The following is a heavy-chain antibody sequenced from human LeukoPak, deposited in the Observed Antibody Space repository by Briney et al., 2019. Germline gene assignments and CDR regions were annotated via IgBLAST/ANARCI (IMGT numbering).Heavy chain of an antibody. CDR3: ARAGWLQYYYFDY. CDR2: IIPIFGTA. J-gene: IGHJ4*02. Sequence: PSLKPSPKPSGDTFTHYAISWVRQAPGQGPEWMGGIIPIFGTAKYAQKFQGRVTITADTSTSTAYMELSSLRPEDTAVYYCARAGWLQYYYFDYWGQGTLVTVSS. D-gene: IGHD5-24*01. V-gene: IGHV1-69*06. CDR1: GDTFTHYA.